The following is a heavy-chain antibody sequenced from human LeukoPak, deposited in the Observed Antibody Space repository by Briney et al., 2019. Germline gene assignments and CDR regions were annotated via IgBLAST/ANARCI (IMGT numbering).Heavy chain of an antibody. D-gene: IGHD3-10*01. CDR3: ARVHVPRNIWFGEY. J-gene: IGHJ4*02. V-gene: IGHV4-34*01. CDR2: INHSGST. CDR1: GGSFSGYY. Sequence: SETLSLTCAVYGGSFSGYYWSWIRQPPGKGLEWIGEINHSGSTNYNPSLKSRVTISVDTSKNQFSLKLSSVTAADTAVYYCARVHVPRNIWFGEYWGQGTLVTVSS.